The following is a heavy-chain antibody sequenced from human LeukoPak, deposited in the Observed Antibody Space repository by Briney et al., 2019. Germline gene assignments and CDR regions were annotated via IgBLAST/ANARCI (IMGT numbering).Heavy chain of an antibody. CDR2: IYTSGST. J-gene: IGHJ4*02. Sequence: SETLSLTCTVSGGSISSGRYYWSWIPQPAGKGLEWSGRIYTSGSTNYNPSLKSRVTISVDTSRNQFSLRLSSVTAADTAVYYCARGRDGGSYYNFDYWGQGTLVTVSS. CDR1: GGSISSGRYY. CDR3: ARGRDGGSYYNFDY. V-gene: IGHV4-61*02. D-gene: IGHD1-26*01.